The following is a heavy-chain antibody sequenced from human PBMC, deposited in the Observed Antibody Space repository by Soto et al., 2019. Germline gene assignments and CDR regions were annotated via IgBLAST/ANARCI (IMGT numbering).Heavy chain of an antibody. CDR3: ARFTDERFCTNGVCSPFDY. CDR2: INHSGGT. CDR1: GGSFSGYY. J-gene: IGHJ4*02. V-gene: IGHV4-34*01. Sequence: TSETLSLTCAVYGGSFSGYYWIWIRQPPGKGLEWIGEINHSGGTNYNPSLKSRVTISVDTSKNQFSLKLSSVTAADTAVYYCARFTDERFCTNGVCSPFDYWGQGTLVTVSS. D-gene: IGHD2-8*01.